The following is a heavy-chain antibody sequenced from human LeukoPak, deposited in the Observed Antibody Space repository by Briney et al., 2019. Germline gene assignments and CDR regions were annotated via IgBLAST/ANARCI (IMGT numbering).Heavy chain of an antibody. CDR2: IIPNFGTA. V-gene: IGHV1-69*01. CDR3: ARLGSTSCYCGRYFYY. CDR1: RGTFSSYA. D-gene: IGHD2-2*01. Sequence: VKVSCKASRGTFSSYAISWVRQAPGQGLEWMGGIIPNFGTANYAQKFQGRVTITADESTSTAYMELSRLRSEDTAVYYCARLGSTSCYCGRYFYYWGQGTLVTVSS. J-gene: IGHJ4*02.